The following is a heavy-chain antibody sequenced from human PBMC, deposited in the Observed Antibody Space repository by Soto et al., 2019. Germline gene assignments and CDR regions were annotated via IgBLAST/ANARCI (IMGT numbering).Heavy chain of an antibody. CDR3: AAGYYDSRTNRGPPHVYX. Sequence: PSETLSLTCTVSGGSISSCYWSWIRQTDGKGLEWLLRISNGGALNYKPSLKSLVTMSADTSKNHFSLKLSSVTAADTAVYYCAAGYYDSRTNRGPPHVYXWGQGTLVTVSX. D-gene: IGHD3-16*01. CDR1: GGSISSCY. CDR2: ISNGGAL. J-gene: IGHJ4*02. V-gene: IGHV4-4*07.